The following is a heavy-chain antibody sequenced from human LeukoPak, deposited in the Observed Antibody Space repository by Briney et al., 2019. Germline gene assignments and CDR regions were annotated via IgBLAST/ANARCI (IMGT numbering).Heavy chain of an antibody. CDR3: ARDETELDLSDY. V-gene: IGHV1-18*01. CDR2: ISAYNGNT. CDR1: GYTFTSYG. J-gene: IGHJ4*02. Sequence: ASVKVACKASGYTFTSYGISWVRQAPGQGLEWMGWISAYNGNTNYAQKLQGRVTMTTDTSTSTAYMELRSLRSDDTAVYYCARDETELDLSDYWGQGTLVTVSS. D-gene: IGHD1-7*01.